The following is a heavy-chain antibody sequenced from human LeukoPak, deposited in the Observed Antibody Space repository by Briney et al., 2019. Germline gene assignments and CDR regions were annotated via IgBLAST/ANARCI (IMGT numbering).Heavy chain of an antibody. J-gene: IGHJ4*02. CDR1: GFTFSSDS. Sequence: GGSLRLSCAASGFTFSSDSMNWVRQAPGKGLEWVAVIWYDGSNEYYADSVKGRFTISRDNSKNTLYLQMNSLRVEDTAVYYCARASGSSWYYDYWGQGTLVTFSS. CDR2: IWYDGSNE. D-gene: IGHD6-13*01. V-gene: IGHV3-33*08. CDR3: ARASGSSWYYDY.